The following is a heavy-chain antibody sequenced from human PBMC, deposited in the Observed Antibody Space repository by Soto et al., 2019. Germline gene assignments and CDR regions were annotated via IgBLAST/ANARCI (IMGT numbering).Heavy chain of an antibody. J-gene: IGHJ6*02. CDR3: AKGRYYDSTGSSKYFGMDV. CDR1: GFSFSNYA. CDR2: ISGSGGST. V-gene: IGHV3-23*01. D-gene: IGHD3-22*01. Sequence: GGSLRLSCAASGFSFSNYAMNWVRQSPGKGLEWVSVISGSGGSTFYADSVKGRFTISRDNPKNTLYLQMNSLRAEDTAVYYCAKGRYYDSTGSSKYFGMDVWGQGTTVTVSS.